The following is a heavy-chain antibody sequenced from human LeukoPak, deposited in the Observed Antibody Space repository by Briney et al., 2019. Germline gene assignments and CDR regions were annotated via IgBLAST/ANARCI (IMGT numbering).Heavy chain of an antibody. CDR1: GGTFSSYA. J-gene: IGHJ4*02. CDR2: IIPIFGTA. CDR3: ARDYGGNSVYFDY. D-gene: IGHD4-23*01. V-gene: IGHV1-69*01. Sequence: ASVKVSRKASGGTFSSYAISWVRQAPGQGLEWMGGIIPIFGTANYAQKFQGRVTITADESTSTAYMELSSLRSEDTAVYYCARDYGGNSVYFDYWGQGTLVTVSS.